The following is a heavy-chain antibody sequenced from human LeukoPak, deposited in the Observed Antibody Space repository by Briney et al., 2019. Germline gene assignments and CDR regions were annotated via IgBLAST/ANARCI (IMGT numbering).Heavy chain of an antibody. D-gene: IGHD4-17*01. J-gene: IGHJ3*02. V-gene: IGHV2-70*01. CDR2: IDWDDDK. CDR1: GFSLRTSGMS. CDR3: ARLMGTVTRYDAAFDI. Sequence: SGPTLMNPTQTLTLTCTFSGFSLRTSGMSVNWIRQPPGKALEWLPPIDWDDDKYFSTSLKTRLTISKDTSKNQVVLTMTNMDPVDTATYYCARLMGTVTRYDAAFDIWGQGTMVTVSS.